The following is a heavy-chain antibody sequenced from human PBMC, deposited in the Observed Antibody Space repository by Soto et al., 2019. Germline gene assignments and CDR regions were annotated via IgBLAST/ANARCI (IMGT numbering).Heavy chain of an antibody. CDR2: ISSSSSYI. CDR1: GFTFSSYS. D-gene: IGHD3-22*01. CDR3: ARDDSDYYYYGMDV. Sequence: EVQLVESGGGLVKSGGSLRLSCAASGFTFSSYSMNWVRQAPGKGLEWVSSISSSSSYIYYADSVKGRFTISRDNAKNSLYLQMNSLRAEDTAVYYCARDDSDYYYYGMDVWGQGTTVTVSS. J-gene: IGHJ6*02. V-gene: IGHV3-21*01.